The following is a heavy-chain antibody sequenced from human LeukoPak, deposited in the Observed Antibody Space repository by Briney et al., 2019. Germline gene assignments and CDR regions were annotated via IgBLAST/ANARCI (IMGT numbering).Heavy chain of an antibody. V-gene: IGHV3-48*02. CDR1: GFTFSSYS. Sequence: PGGSLRLSCAASGFTFSSYSMNWVRQAPGKGLEWVSYIISSSSTIYYADSVKGRFTISRDNAKNSLYLQMNSLRDEDTAVYYCARFPHYYDSSGYSFWGQGTLVTVAS. CDR2: IISSSSTI. J-gene: IGHJ4*02. CDR3: ARFPHYYDSSGYSF. D-gene: IGHD3-22*01.